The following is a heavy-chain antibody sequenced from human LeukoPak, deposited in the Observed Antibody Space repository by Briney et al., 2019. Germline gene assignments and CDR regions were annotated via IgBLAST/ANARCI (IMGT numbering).Heavy chain of an antibody. CDR1: GDTLTESS. CDR3: AADLGQLLSY. Sequence: ASVKVSCKVSGDTLTESSTHWVRQAPGKGLEWMGGFEPEDGEAIYAQRFQGRLTLTEDTSTDTAYMELSSLTSEDTAVYFCAADLGQLLSYWGQGTLVTVPS. D-gene: IGHD6-13*01. CDR2: FEPEDGEA. J-gene: IGHJ4*02. V-gene: IGHV1-24*01.